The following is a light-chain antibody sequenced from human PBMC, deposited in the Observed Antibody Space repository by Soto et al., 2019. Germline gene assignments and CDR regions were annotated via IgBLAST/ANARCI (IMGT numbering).Light chain of an antibody. V-gene: IGKV1-39*01. CDR1: QSISTY. Sequence: DIQMTQSPSSLSASVGDRVTITCRARQSISTYLNWYQQKPGKAPKLLIYAASSLQSGVPSRFSGSGSGTDFTLTISSLQPEDFATYYCQQSYSTLYTFGQGTNLQIE. CDR2: AAS. J-gene: IGKJ2*01. CDR3: QQSYSTLYT.